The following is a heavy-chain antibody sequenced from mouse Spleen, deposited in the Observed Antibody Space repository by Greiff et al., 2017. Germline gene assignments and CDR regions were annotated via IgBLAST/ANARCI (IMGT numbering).Heavy chain of an antibody. CDR2: FYPGSGSI. CDR1: GYTFTEYT. Sequence: SGAELVKPGASVKLSCKASGYTFTEYTIHWVKQRSGQGLEWLGWFYPGSGSIKYNEKFKDKATLTADKSSSTVYMELSRLTSEDSAVYFCARLPYYYDGSSYAMDYWGQGTSVTVSS. V-gene: IGHV1-62-2*01. D-gene: IGHD1-1*01. CDR3: ARLPYYYDGSSYAMDY. J-gene: IGHJ4*01.